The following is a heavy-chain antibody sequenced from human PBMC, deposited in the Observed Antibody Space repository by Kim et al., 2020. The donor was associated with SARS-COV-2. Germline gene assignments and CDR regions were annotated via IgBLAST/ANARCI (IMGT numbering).Heavy chain of an antibody. CDR3: ARVPYSSSWHRTFDY. D-gene: IGHD6-13*01. Sequence: QKFQGRVPMTRDTSTSTVYMELSSLRSEDTAVYYCARVPYSSSWHRTFDYWGQGTLVTVSS. V-gene: IGHV1-46*01. J-gene: IGHJ4*02.